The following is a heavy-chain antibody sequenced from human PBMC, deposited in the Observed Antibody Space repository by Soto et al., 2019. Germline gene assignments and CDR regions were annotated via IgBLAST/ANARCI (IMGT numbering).Heavy chain of an antibody. CDR2: VSHDGRNT. V-gene: IGHV3-30*18. D-gene: IGHD6-19*01. Sequence: VQLVESGGGVVQPGRSLRLSCAASGLTFSDYAMHWVRQAPGKGLEWVAVVSHDGRNTHYADSVKGRFTISRDSSKHTVSLEMTSLRAEDTAVYYCAKGGRQWLVTSDFNYWGQGALVTVSS. CDR1: GLTFSDYA. CDR3: AKGGRQWLVTSDFNY. J-gene: IGHJ4*02.